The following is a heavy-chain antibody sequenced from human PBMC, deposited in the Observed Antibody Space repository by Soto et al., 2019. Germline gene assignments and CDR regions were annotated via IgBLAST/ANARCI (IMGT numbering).Heavy chain of an antibody. Sequence: QVQLQQWGAGLLKPSETLSLTCAVYGGSFSGYYWSWIRQPPGKGLEWIGEINHSGSTNYNPSLKSRVTISVDTSKSQFSLKLSSVTAADTAVYYCARLVVVAANENWFDPWGQGTLVTVSS. CDR3: ARLVVVAANENWFDP. D-gene: IGHD2-15*01. J-gene: IGHJ5*02. CDR2: INHSGST. V-gene: IGHV4-34*01. CDR1: GGSFSGYY.